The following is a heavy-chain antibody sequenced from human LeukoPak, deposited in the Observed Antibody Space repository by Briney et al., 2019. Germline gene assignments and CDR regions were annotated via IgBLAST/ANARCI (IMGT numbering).Heavy chain of an antibody. CDR1: GYTFTRYF. CDR3: AREAGGSGNF. J-gene: IGHJ4*02. Sequence: RASVKLSCKALGYTFTRYFLHWVRQAPGQGLEWMGIINPSGGSTSYAQKFQGRVTMTRDTSTSTVYMELSSLRSEDTAVYYCAREAGGSGNFWGQGTLVTVSS. D-gene: IGHD1-26*01. CDR2: INPSGGST. V-gene: IGHV1-46*01.